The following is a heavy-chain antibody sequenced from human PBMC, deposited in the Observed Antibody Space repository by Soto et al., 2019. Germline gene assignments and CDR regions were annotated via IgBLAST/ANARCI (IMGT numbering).Heavy chain of an antibody. CDR1: GFTFDQYT. Sequence: EVQLVESGGGLVQPGRSLRLACAASGFTFDQYTMHWVRQAPGKGLEWVSSITWHSGTIGYADSVKGRLTISRDNAKNSLYLQMNSLRGEDTALYYCAKEMITFGDFNYYYMDVWGNGTTVPVSS. CDR2: ITWHSGTI. V-gene: IGHV3-9*01. CDR3: AKEMITFGDFNYYYMDV. J-gene: IGHJ6*03. D-gene: IGHD3-16*01.